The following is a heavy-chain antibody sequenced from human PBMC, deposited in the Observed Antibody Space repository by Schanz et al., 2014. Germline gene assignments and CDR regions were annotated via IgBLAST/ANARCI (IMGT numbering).Heavy chain of an antibody. V-gene: IGHV1-46*03. CDR3: GRGFSRSYIDF. CDR1: GYTFVSYS. D-gene: IGHD6-6*01. J-gene: IGHJ4*02. Sequence: QVQLVQSGPEVEKPGASVKVSCKTSGYTFVSYSMHWVRQAPGQGLEWMGIINPSGGGTSYALRFQDRVTVTRDTSRSTVYMELSSLRSDDTAVYYCGRGFSRSYIDFWRQGTLIAVSS. CDR2: INPSGGGT.